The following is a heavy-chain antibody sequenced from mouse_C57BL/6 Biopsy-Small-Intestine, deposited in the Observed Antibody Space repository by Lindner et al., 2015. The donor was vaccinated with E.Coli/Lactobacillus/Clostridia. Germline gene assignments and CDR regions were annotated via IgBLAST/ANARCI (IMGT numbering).Heavy chain of an antibody. CDR1: GYIFTTYG. Sequence: VKVSCKASGYIFTTYGLNWIRQAPGQGLEWMGWINTATGNPTYAPGFAGRFVFSLDTSVNTAYLQIDSLQTDDTAMYFCAREKSRSSLGGFDPWGQGTLVTVSS. CDR2: INTATGNP. J-gene: IGHJ4*01. D-gene: IGHD1-1*01. CDR3: AREKSRSSLGGFDP. V-gene: IGHV9-3-1*01.